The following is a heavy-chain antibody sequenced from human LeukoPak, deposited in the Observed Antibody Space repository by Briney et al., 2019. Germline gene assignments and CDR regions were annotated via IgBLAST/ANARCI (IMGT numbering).Heavy chain of an antibody. D-gene: IGHD4-17*01. V-gene: IGHV4-59*08. CDR1: GGSISSYY. CDR3: ARRGADDYGDYGFDY. CDR2: IFYRGST. Sequence: SETLSLTCTVSGGSISSYYWSWIRQPQGKGLEWIGYIFYRGSTNYNPSLKSRVTISIDTSKNQFSLKLSSVTAADTAVYYCARRGADDYGDYGFDYWGQGTLVTVSS. J-gene: IGHJ4*02.